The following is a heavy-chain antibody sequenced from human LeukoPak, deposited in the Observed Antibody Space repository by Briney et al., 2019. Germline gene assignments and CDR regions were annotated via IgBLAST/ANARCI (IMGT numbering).Heavy chain of an antibody. J-gene: IGHJ4*02. CDR1: GGSINTYY. V-gene: IGHV4-59*01. CDR2: ISYSGET. CDR3: ARVSSDSSGYPLDY. Sequence: SETLSLTCTVSGGSINTYYWSWLRQPPGNGLEWIGYISYSGETDYNPSLKSRVTISVDTSKNQFSLKLSSVTAADTAVYYCARVSSDSSGYPLDYWGQGTLVTVSS. D-gene: IGHD3-22*01.